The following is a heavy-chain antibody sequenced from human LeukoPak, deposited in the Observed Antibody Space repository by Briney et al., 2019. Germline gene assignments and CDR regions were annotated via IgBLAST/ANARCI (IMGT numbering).Heavy chain of an antibody. CDR2: IYHSGNT. CDR3: ARQGYYDSSGYYVGFDY. J-gene: IGHJ4*02. CDR1: GASISSTSYY. Sequence: SETLSLTCTVSGASISSTSYYWGWIRQPPGKGLEWIGSIYHSGNTYYNQSLKSRVIISVDTSKNQFSLKLSSVTAADTAVYYCARQGYYDSSGYYVGFDYWGQGTLVTVSS. V-gene: IGHV4-39*01. D-gene: IGHD3-22*01.